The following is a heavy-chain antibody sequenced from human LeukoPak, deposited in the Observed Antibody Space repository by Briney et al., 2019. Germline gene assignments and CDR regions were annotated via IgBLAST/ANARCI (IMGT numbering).Heavy chain of an antibody. CDR1: GGSFSSGASS. D-gene: IGHD1-26*01. CDR2: IHHGGST. Sequence: ASQTLSPTCSVSGGSFSSGASSWSWIRQPPGKGLEWIGYIHHGGSTYSNPSLKSRVTIAIDTSKNQFSLKLSSVTAADTAVYYCAKRVGAKGAFDIWGQGTMVTVSS. CDR3: AKRVGAKGAFDI. J-gene: IGHJ3*02. V-gene: IGHV4-30-2*01.